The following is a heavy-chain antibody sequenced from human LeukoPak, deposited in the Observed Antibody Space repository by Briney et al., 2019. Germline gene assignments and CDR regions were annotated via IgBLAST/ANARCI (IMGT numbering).Heavy chain of an antibody. CDR2: INSDGSAT. CDR1: GFTFSSYS. V-gene: IGHV3-74*03. CDR3: ARESSSDLVY. D-gene: IGHD2-15*01. J-gene: IGHJ4*02. Sequence: GGSLRLSCAASGFTFSSYSMNWVRQAPGKGLVWVSRINSDGSATTYADSVKGRFTISRDNAKNTLYLQMNSLRAEDTAVYYCARESSSDLVYWGQGTLVTVSS.